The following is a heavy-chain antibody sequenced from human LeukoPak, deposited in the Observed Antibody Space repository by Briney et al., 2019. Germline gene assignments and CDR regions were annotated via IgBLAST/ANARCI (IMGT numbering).Heavy chain of an antibody. CDR1: GFTFSSYS. J-gene: IGHJ4*02. CDR2: ISSSSSYI. V-gene: IGHV3-21*01. CDR3: ARDPDYGDSGFDY. Sequence: PGGSLRLSCAASGFTFSSYSMNWVRQAPGKALEWVSSISSSSSYIYYADSVKGRFTISRDNAKNSLYLQMNSLRAEDTAVYYCARDPDYGDSGFDYWGQGTLVTVSS. D-gene: IGHD4-17*01.